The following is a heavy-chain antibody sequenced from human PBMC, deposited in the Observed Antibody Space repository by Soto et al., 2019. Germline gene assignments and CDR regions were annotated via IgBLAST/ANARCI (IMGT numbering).Heavy chain of an antibody. CDR1: GFTFSSYA. V-gene: IGHV3-23*01. Sequence: GGSLRLSCAASGFTFSSYAMSWVRQAPGKGLEWVSAISGSGGSTYYADSVKGRFTISRDNSKNTLYLQMNSLRAEDTAVYYCAKDMVPAAIKDLGYFDYWGQGTLVTVSS. D-gene: IGHD2-2*01. CDR2: ISGSGGST. CDR3: AKDMVPAAIKDLGYFDY. J-gene: IGHJ4*02.